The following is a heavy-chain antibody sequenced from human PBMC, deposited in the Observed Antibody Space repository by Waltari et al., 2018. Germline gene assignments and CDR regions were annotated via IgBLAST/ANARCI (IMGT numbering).Heavy chain of an antibody. CDR3: AKIGVSGHWYFDL. V-gene: IGHV3-23*01. D-gene: IGHD6-19*01. CDR2: ISTSGDLT. Sequence: EVQLLESGGGLVQPGGSLRLSWAASGLHFSNWPMSWVRQTPGKGLQWVSSISTSGDLTYYADSVRGRFTVSRDNSKNTLYLQMNSLRAEDTATYYCAKIGVSGHWYFDLWGRGTLVTVSS. J-gene: IGHJ2*01. CDR1: GLHFSNWP.